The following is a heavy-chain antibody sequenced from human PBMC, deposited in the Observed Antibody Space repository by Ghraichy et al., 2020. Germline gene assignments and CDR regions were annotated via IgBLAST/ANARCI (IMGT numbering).Heavy chain of an antibody. Sequence: GGSLRLSCTASGFTFSDYAMTWVRQTPGKGLEWVSTISGGGDYINYADSVKGRFTISRDNSKNTLFLQINSLRAEDTAVYYCAKTTLPAAGLPCDMWGQGTLVTVSS. V-gene: IGHV3-23*01. J-gene: IGHJ4*02. CDR1: GFTFSDYA. CDR2: ISGGGDYI. D-gene: IGHD6-13*01. CDR3: AKTTLPAAGLPCDM.